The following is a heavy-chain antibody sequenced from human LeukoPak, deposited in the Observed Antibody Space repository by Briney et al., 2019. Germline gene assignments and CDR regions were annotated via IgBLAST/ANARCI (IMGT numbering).Heavy chain of an antibody. J-gene: IGHJ4*02. Sequence: PGGSLRLSCAASGFTFSSYAMSWVRQAPGKGLEWVSAISGSGGSTYYADSVKGRFTISRDNSKNSLYLQMNSLRAEDTAVYYCAKDQDYYGSGSQWWGQGTLVTVSS. D-gene: IGHD3-10*01. V-gene: IGHV3-23*01. CDR2: ISGSGGST. CDR3: AKDQDYYGSGSQW. CDR1: GFTFSSYA.